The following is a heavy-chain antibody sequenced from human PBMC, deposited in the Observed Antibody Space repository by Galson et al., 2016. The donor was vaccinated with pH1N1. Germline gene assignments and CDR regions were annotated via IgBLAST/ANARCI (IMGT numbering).Heavy chain of an antibody. Sequence: QSGAEVKKPGESLKISCKGSGHKFTSSWIGWVRQMPGKGLEWMGIIYLGGSLIRYRPSFQGQVTISADKSVNIVYLEWGSLKAADTAMYYCARQNDYGHCRVVAFDSWGQETMVTVSS. CDR3: ARQNDYGHCRVVAFDS. J-gene: IGHJ3*02. D-gene: IGHD4-17*01. CDR2: IYLGGSLI. CDR1: GHKFTSSW. V-gene: IGHV5-51*01.